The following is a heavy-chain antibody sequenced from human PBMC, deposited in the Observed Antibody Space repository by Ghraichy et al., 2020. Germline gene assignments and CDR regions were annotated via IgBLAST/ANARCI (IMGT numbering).Heavy chain of an antibody. V-gene: IGHV1-18*01. Sequence: ASVKVSCKASGYTFTSYGISWVRQAPGQGLEWMGWISPYNGDTHYAQKLQGRVTMTTDSSTSTAYMDLRSLRSDDTAVYYCARVTPRVSMGSHYFEYWGQGTLVTVSS. J-gene: IGHJ4*02. CDR3: ARVTPRVSMGSHYFEY. CDR1: GYTFTSYG. CDR2: ISPYNGDT. D-gene: IGHD2/OR15-2a*01.